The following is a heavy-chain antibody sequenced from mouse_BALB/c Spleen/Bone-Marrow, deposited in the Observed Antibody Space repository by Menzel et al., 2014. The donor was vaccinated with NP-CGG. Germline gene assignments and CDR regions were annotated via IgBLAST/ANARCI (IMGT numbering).Heavy chain of an antibody. CDR3: ARGGANVDY. CDR2: IDISDSYT. CDR1: GHTFTDHW. J-gene: IGHJ2*01. Sequence: LVESGAELVMPGASVKMSCKASGHTFTDHWMHWVKQRPGQGLEWIGAIDISDSYTTNNQKFKGKATLTVDESSSTAYMQLSRLTSEDSAVYYCARGGANVDYWGQGTTLTVSS. V-gene: IGHV1-69*01.